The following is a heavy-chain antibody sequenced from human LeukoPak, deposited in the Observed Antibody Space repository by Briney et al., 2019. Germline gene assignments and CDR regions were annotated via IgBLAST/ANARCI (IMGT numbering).Heavy chain of an antibody. V-gene: IGHV4-39*01. CDR3: ASTLRFLPYRRSDY. CDR2: IYQSGSVSS. J-gene: IGHJ4*02. CDR1: GGSIISSNYY. Sequence: SETLSLTCSVSGGSIISSNYYWGWIRQPPGKGLEWIGSIYQSGSVSSYYNPSLKSRVTIFGDTSKNQFFLRLSSVTAADTAVYYCASTLRFLPYRRSDYWGQGTLVTVPS. D-gene: IGHD3-3*01.